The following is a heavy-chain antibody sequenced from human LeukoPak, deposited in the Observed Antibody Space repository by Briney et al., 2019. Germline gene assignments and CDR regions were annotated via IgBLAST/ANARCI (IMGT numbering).Heavy chain of an antibody. CDR2: ISSSSSTI. CDR1: GFTFSSYS. V-gene: IGHV3-48*01. J-gene: IGHJ5*02. CDR3: ARDRGSSTSWSIFSGWFDP. Sequence: QPGGSLRLSCAASGFTFSSYSMNWVRQAPGKGLEWVSYISSSSSTIYYADSVKGRFTISRDNAENSLYLQMNSLRAEDTAVYYCARDRGSSTSWSIFSGWFDPWGQGTLVTVSS. D-gene: IGHD2-2*01.